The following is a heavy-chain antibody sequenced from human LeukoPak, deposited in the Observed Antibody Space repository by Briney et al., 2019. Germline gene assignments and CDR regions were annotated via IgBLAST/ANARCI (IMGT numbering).Heavy chain of an antibody. CDR3: ATEGGRYCSGGSCYSGEYFQH. Sequence: GGSLRLSCAASGFTVSSNYMSWVRQAPGKGLEWVSVIYSGGSTYYADSVKGRFTISRDNSKNTLYLQMNSLRAEGTAVYYCATEGGRYCSGGSCYSGEYFQHWGQGTLVTVSS. D-gene: IGHD2-15*01. CDR1: GFTVSSNY. CDR2: IYSGGST. V-gene: IGHV3-66*01. J-gene: IGHJ1*01.